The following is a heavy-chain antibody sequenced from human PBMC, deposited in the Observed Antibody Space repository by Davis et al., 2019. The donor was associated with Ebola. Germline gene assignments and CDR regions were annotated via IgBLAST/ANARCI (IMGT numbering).Heavy chain of an antibody. CDR3: ARVKGSSSWLTRFLNWFDP. V-gene: IGHV1-8*01. D-gene: IGHD6-13*01. J-gene: IGHJ5*02. CDR1: GYTFTSYD. CDR2: MNPNSGNT. Sequence: AASVKVSCKASGYTFTSYDINWVRQATGQGLEWMGWMNPNSGNTGYAQKFQGRVTMTRNTSISTAYMELSSLRSEDTAVYYCARVKGSSSWLTRFLNWFDPWGQGTLVTVSS.